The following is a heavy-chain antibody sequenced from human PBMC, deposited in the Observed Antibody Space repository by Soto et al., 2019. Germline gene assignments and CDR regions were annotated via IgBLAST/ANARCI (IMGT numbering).Heavy chain of an antibody. J-gene: IGHJ4*02. CDR2: IYYSEST. V-gene: IGHV4-39*01. D-gene: IGHD3-10*01. CDR3: ARQRTSVATQAYFDV. Sequence: TLALTCTVTRGSISSRSYYWCWIRQPPGKGLEWIGSIYYSESTYYNPSLRSRVSMSTDTSKDQFSLKLKSVTAADTALYFCARQRTSVATQAYFDVWGPGSLVTVSS. CDR1: RGSISSRSYY.